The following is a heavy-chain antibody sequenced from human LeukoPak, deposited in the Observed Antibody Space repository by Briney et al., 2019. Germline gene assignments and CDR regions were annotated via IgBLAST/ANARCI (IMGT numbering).Heavy chain of an antibody. CDR2: ISYDGSNK. Sequence: GGSLRPSCAASGFTFSSYGMHWVRQAPGKGLEWVAVISYDGSNKYYADSVKGRFIISRDNSKNTLHLQMNSLRAEDTAVYYCAKGTGSWDYYYYIDVWGKGTTVTVSS. J-gene: IGHJ6*03. V-gene: IGHV3-30*18. D-gene: IGHD2-8*02. CDR3: AKGTGSWDYYYYIDV. CDR1: GFTFSSYG.